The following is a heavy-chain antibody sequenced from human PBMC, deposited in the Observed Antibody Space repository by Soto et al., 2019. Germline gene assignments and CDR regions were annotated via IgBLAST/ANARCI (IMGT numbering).Heavy chain of an antibody. Sequence: GGSLRLSCAASGFTFSSYAMSWVRQAPGKGLEWVSAISGSGGSTYYADSVKGRFTISRDNSKNTLYLQMNSLRAEDTAVYYCAKDGYCSGGSCYSGFVDYYYYMDVWGKGTTVTVSS. CDR1: GFTFSSYA. CDR3: AKDGYCSGGSCYSGFVDYYYYMDV. D-gene: IGHD2-15*01. CDR2: ISGSGGST. V-gene: IGHV3-23*01. J-gene: IGHJ6*03.